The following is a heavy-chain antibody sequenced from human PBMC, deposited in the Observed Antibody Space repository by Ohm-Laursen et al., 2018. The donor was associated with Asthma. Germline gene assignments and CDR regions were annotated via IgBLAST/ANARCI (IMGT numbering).Heavy chain of an antibody. D-gene: IGHD6-25*01. V-gene: IGHV4-39*01. CDR3: ARRASGWAFDY. J-gene: IGHJ4*02. CDR2: IYYSGST. Sequence: ESLRLSCSASGFIISTYDMSWIRQPPGKGLEWIGSIYYSGSTYYNPSLKSRVTISVDTSKNQFSLKLSSVTAADTAVYYCARRASGWAFDYWGQGTLVTVSS. CDR1: GFIISTYD.